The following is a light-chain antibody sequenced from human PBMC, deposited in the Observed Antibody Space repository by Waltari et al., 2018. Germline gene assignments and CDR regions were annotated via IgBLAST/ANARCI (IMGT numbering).Light chain of an antibody. CDR2: RSY. Sequence: ASGTPGQRVTISCSGSSSNIGANYVYWYQQFPGTAPRLLIYRSYQRPSGVPDRFSGSKSGTSASLAISGLRSEDEADYYCATWDDSLNAWVFGGGTRLTAL. J-gene: IGLJ3*02. CDR1: SSNIGANY. V-gene: IGLV1-47*01. CDR3: ATWDDSLNAWV.